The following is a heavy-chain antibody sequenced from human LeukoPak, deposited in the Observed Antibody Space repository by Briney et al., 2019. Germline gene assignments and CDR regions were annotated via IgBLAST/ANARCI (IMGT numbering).Heavy chain of an antibody. V-gene: IGHV4-59*12. CDR1: GGSISSYY. CDR2: IYYSGST. J-gene: IGHJ4*02. Sequence: PSETLSLTCTVSGGSISSYYWSWIRQPPGKGLEWIGYIYYSGSTNYNPSLKSRVTMSVDTSKNQFSLKLSSVTAADTAVYYCARENSSGYSISYYFDYWGQGTLVTVSS. D-gene: IGHD6-6*01. CDR3: ARENSSGYSISYYFDY.